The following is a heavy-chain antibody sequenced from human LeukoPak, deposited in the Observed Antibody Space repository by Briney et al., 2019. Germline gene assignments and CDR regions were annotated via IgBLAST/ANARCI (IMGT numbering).Heavy chain of an antibody. Sequence: ASVKVSCKASGYTFTGYYMHWVRQAPGQGLEWMEWINPNSGGTNYAQKFQGRVTMTRDTSISTAYMELSRLRSDDTAVYYCASAYCGGDCYRRWFDPWGQGTLVTVSS. J-gene: IGHJ5*02. CDR1: GYTFTGYY. CDR2: INPNSGGT. CDR3: ASAYCGGDCYRRWFDP. D-gene: IGHD2-21*02. V-gene: IGHV1-2*02.